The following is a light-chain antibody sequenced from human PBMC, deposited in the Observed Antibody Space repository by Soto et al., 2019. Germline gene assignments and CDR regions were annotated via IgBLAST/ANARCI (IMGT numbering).Light chain of an antibody. CDR2: GAS. CDR1: QTVTRNY. V-gene: IGKV3-20*01. Sequence: DIVLTQSPGTLSLSPGEIATLSFSASQTVTRNYLAWHQQKPGQTPRLLVYGASSRATGIPDRFSGSGSGTDFTLTISRLEPEDFAVYYCQQHGSSPITFGQGTRLEIK. J-gene: IGKJ5*01. CDR3: QQHGSSPIT.